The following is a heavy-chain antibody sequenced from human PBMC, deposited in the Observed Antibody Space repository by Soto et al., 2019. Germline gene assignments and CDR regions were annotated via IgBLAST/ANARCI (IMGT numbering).Heavy chain of an antibody. D-gene: IGHD3-10*01. CDR1: GGSNSGYY. J-gene: IGHJ6*02. Sequence: SETLSHTCTVSGGSNSGYYWSWIRQPPGKGLEWIGYIYYSGSTNYNPSLKSRVTISVDTSKNQFSLKLTSVTAADTAGYYCARSQAHYGSGSYFFYYYGMDVWGQGTTVTVSS. CDR2: IYYSGST. V-gene: IGHV4-59*08. CDR3: ARSQAHYGSGSYFFYYYGMDV.